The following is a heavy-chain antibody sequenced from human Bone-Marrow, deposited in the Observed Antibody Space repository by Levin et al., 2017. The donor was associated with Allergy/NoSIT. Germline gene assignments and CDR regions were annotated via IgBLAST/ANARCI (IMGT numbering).Heavy chain of an antibody. J-gene: IGHJ4*02. CDR2: IYHAGNT. V-gene: IGHV4-38-2*02. Sequence: TGGSLRLSCNVSGYSISSGLYWGWLRQPPGTGLEWLANIYHAGNTYYNPSLRSRVTLAVDTSKNQFSLRLSSVTAADTAVYYCARVGDYPDSTNYYYGKSPFDYWGQGTLVTVSS. D-gene: IGHD3-22*01. CDR1: GYSISSGLY. CDR3: ARVGDYPDSTNYYYGKSPFDY.